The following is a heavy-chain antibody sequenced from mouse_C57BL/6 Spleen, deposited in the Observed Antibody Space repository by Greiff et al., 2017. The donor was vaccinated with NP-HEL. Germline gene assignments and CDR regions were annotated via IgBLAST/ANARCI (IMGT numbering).Heavy chain of an antibody. CDR3: TSDYYGSSSGY. CDR1: GFTFSNYW. Sequence: EVQGVESGGGLVQPGGSMKLSCVASGFTFSNYWMNWVRQSPEKGLEWVAQIRLKSDNYATHYAESVKGRFTISRDDSKSSVYLQMNNLRAEDTGIYYCTSDYYGSSSGYWGQGTTLTVSS. V-gene: IGHV6-3*01. D-gene: IGHD1-1*01. J-gene: IGHJ2*01. CDR2: IRLKSDNYAT.